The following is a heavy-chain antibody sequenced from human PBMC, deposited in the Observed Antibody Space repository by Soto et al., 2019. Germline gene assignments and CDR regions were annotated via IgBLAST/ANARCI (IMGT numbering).Heavy chain of an antibody. Sequence: SETLSHTCTVSGGSISSYYWSWIRQPPGKGLEWIGYIYYSGSTNYNPSLKSRVTISVDTSKNQFSLKLSSVTAADTAVYYCARDGIAVAGRGYYYHYMDVWGKGTTVTVSS. J-gene: IGHJ6*03. V-gene: IGHV4-59*08. CDR2: IYYSGST. D-gene: IGHD6-19*01. CDR3: ARDGIAVAGRGYYYHYMDV. CDR1: GGSISSYY.